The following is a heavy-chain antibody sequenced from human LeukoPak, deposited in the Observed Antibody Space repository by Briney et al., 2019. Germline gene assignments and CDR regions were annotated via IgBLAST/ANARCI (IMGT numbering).Heavy chain of an antibody. D-gene: IGHD2-15*01. Sequence: ASVKVSCKASGYTFTGYYMHWVRQAPGQGLEWMGWINPNSGGTNYAQKFQGRVTMTRDTSISTAYMELSRLRSDDTAVYYCARALPLLRPPFDYWGQGPLVTVSS. CDR1: GYTFTGYY. J-gene: IGHJ4*02. V-gene: IGHV1-2*02. CDR2: INPNSGGT. CDR3: ARALPLLRPPFDY.